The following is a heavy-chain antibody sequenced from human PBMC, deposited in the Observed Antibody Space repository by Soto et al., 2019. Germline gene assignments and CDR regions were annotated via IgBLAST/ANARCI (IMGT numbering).Heavy chain of an antibody. J-gene: IGHJ4*01. CDR2: ISSTTNYI. CDR1: GFPFPRYS. D-gene: IGHD6-6*01. CDR3: AGESDVVTANFDY. V-gene: IGHV3-21*01. Sequence: GEYLLLSCASSGFPFPRYSMKWVRQAPGQGLEWVSSISSTTNYIYYADSMKGRFTVSRDNAKNSVYLEMNSLSAEDTAVYYCAGESDVVTANFDYW.